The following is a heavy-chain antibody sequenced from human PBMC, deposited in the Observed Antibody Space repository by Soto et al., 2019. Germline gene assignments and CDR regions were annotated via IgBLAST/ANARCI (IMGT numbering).Heavy chain of an antibody. CDR3: ARDPFGRAPGVWFDP. V-gene: IGHV1-69*13. D-gene: IGHD3-16*01. Sequence: SVKVSCKASGGTFSSYAISWVRQAPGQGLEWMGGIIPIFGTANYAQKFQGRVTTTADESTSTAYMELSSLRSEDTAVYYCARDPFGRAPGVWFDPWGQGTLVTVSS. J-gene: IGHJ5*02. CDR1: GGTFSSYA. CDR2: IIPIFGTA.